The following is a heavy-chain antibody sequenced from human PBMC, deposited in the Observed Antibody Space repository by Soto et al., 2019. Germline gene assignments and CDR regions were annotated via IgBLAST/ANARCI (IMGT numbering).Heavy chain of an antibody. CDR1: GYSISSGYY. CDR2: IYHSGST. Sequence: SESLALTCSVSGYSISSGYYWGWIRQPPGKGLEWIGSIYHSGSTYYNPSLKSRVTISVDTSKNQFSLKLSSVTAADTAVYYCARDLQQLVLGNWFDPWGQGTLVTVSS. D-gene: IGHD6-13*01. CDR3: ARDLQQLVLGNWFDP. J-gene: IGHJ5*02. V-gene: IGHV4-38-2*02.